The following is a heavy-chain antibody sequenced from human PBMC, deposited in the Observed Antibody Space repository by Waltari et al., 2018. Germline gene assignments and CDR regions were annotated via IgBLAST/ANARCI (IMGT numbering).Heavy chain of an antibody. J-gene: IGHJ4*02. V-gene: IGHV1-46*01. CDR1: GYTFTRHY. CDR3: ARAASTYCSTTSCPGDY. D-gene: IGHD2-2*01. Sequence: QVQLVQSGAEVKEPGASVKVSCKASGYTFTRHYMHWVRQAPGQGLEWMGIINPSDETKAYTQKFQGRVTMTRDTSTNTFYMELSSLGSEDTAVYYCARAASTYCSTTSCPGDYWGQGTLVTVSS. CDR2: INPSDETK.